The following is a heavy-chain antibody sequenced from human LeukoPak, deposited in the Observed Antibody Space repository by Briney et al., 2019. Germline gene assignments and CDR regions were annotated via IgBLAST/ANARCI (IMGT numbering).Heavy chain of an antibody. D-gene: IGHD6-19*01. Sequence: PGGSLILSCAASGFTFSSYSLNWVRQAPGKGLDWVSSISSGSSYINYADSVKGRFTISRDNAKNSLYLQMNSLRADDTAVYYCAREGAVERRNPYYFDYWGQGTLVTVSS. CDR1: GFTFSSYS. CDR2: ISSGSSYI. CDR3: AREGAVERRNPYYFDY. V-gene: IGHV3-21*01. J-gene: IGHJ4*02.